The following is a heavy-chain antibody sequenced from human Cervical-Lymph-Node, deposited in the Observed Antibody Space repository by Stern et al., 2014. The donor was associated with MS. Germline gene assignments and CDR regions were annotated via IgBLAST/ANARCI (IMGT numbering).Heavy chain of an antibody. V-gene: IGHV4-39*01. D-gene: IGHD2-8*02. CDR1: GDSISSYTHY. Sequence: QLQLQESGPGLVKPSETLSLTCAVSGDSISSYTHYWAWIRQPPGKGLEWIGRVYYSGATYYNPSLQSPVTISVHTSKNHFSLGPNSVPAADTAVYYCAKHACTGAACPFDLWGQGTLVTVSS. CDR2: VYYSGAT. CDR3: AKHACTGAACPFDL. J-gene: IGHJ4*02.